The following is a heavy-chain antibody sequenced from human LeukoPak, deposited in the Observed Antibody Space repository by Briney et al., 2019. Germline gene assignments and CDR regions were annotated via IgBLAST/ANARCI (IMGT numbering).Heavy chain of an antibody. Sequence: PSETLSLTCAVYGGSFSGYYWSWIRQPPGKGLEWIGEINHSGSTNYNPSLKSRVTISVDTSKNQFSLKLSSVTAADTAVYYCARGPFGGSSVDYWGQGTLVTVSS. J-gene: IGHJ4*02. CDR2: INHSGST. V-gene: IGHV4-34*01. CDR3: ARGPFGGSSVDY. CDR1: GGSFSGYY. D-gene: IGHD3-16*01.